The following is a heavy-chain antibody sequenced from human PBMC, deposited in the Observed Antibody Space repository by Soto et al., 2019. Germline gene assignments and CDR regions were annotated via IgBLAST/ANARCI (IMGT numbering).Heavy chain of an antibody. J-gene: IGHJ4*02. D-gene: IGHD6-6*01. CDR3: ARGRRSSSWPNDY. CDR2: INPNSGGT. V-gene: IGHV1-2*02. Sequence: ASVKVSCKASEYTFIDYYIHWVRQAPGQGLERMGWINPNSGGTNYAQKFQGRVTMTRDTSISTAYMELNRLTSDDTAVYYCARGRRSSSWPNDYWGQGTLVTVSS. CDR1: EYTFIDYY.